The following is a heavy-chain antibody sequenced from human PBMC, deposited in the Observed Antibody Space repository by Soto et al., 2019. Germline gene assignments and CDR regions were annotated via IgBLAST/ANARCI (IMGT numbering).Heavy chain of an antibody. J-gene: IGHJ6*02. V-gene: IGHV4-30-4*01. CDR2: IYYSGTT. CDR1: GVSISSPDSY. Sequence: SETLSLTCTVSGVSISSPDSYWSWIRQPPGEGLEWIGYIYYSGTTYFNPSLQSRITMFVDTAKSQFSLRLSSVTAADRAVYYCARAVRGYTHDAVDYWGQGTTVTVSS. D-gene: IGHD5-12*01. CDR3: ARAVRGYTHDAVDY.